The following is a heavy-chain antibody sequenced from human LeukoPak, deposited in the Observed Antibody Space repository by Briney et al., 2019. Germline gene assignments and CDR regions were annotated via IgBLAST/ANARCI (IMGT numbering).Heavy chain of an antibody. CDR1: GFTVSSNY. V-gene: IGHV3-30*03. CDR3: TRGVIPWSVTTCWFDP. CDR2: ISYDGSNK. Sequence: GGSLRLSCAASGFTVSSNYMSWVRQAPGKGLEWVAVISYDGSNKYYADSVKGRFTISRDNSKNTLYLQMNSLRAEDTAVYYCTRGVIPWSVTTCWFDPWGQGTLVTVSS. D-gene: IGHD4-11*01. J-gene: IGHJ5*02.